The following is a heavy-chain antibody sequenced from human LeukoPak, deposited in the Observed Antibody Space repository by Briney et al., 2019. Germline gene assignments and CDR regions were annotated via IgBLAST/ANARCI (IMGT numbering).Heavy chain of an antibody. J-gene: IGHJ3*02. Sequence: PGGSLRLSCAASGFTFGSYAMHWVRQAPGKGLEYVSAISSNGGSTYYANSVKGRFTISRDNSKNTLYLQMGSLRAEDMAVYYCARKTTSQAFDIWGQGTMVTVSS. CDR3: ARKTTSQAFDI. D-gene: IGHD4-17*01. CDR1: GFTFGSYA. CDR2: ISSNGGST. V-gene: IGHV3-64*01.